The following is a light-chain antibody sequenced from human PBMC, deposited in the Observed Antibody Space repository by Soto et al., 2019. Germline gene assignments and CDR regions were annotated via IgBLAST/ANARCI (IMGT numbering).Light chain of an antibody. Sequence: IQMTQYPSTLSASVGDRVTITCQASQTVSNWLAWYQQKPGKAPKLLIYKASTLESGVPSRFSGSGSGTEFTLTISSLQPEDFATYYCQQYNSYSQTFGQGTKVDI. V-gene: IGKV1-5*03. CDR3: QQYNSYSQT. CDR1: QTVSNW. CDR2: KAS. J-gene: IGKJ1*01.